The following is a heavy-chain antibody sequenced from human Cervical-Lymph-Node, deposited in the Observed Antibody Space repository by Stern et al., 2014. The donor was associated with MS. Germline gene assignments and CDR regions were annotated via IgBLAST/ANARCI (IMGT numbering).Heavy chain of an antibody. V-gene: IGHV4-61*02. Sequence: QLQLQESGPGLVKPSQTLSLTCTVSGGSITSGSYYWSWIRQPAGKGLEWIGLFYSRGGTAYNPSPKSRFPISVDTSKNHSPLKLPSVTAADTAVYYCASGHRMLLGAFWGQGSLVTVSS. J-gene: IGHJ4*02. D-gene: IGHD2-8*01. CDR3: ASGHRMLLGAF. CDR2: FYSRGGT. CDR1: GGSITSGSYY.